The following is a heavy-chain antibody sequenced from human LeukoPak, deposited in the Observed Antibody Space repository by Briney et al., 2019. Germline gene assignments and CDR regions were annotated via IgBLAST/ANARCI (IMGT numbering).Heavy chain of an antibody. D-gene: IGHD2-15*01. J-gene: IGHJ4*02. CDR2: IKSKTDGGTT. V-gene: IGHV3-15*01. Sequence: PGGSLRLSCAASGFTFSNAWMSWVRQAPGKGLEWVGRIKSKTDGGTTDYAAPVEGRFTISRDDSKNTLYLQMNSLKTEDTAVYYCTTRTPLGSGGSRNLFDYWGQGTLVTVSS. CDR1: GFTFSNAW. CDR3: TTRTPLGSGGSRNLFDY.